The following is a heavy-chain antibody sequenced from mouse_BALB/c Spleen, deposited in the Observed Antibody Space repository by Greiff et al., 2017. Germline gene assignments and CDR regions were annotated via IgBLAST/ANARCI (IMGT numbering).Heavy chain of an antibody. Sequence: EVKLQQSGPGLVKPSQSLSLTCTVTGYSITSDYAWNWIRQFPGNKLEWMGYISNSGSTSYNPSLKSRISITRDTSKNQFFLQLNSVTTEDTATYDCAREDGNYAFAYWGQGTLVTVSA. CDR1: GYSITSDYA. D-gene: IGHD2-1*01. CDR3: AREDGNYAFAY. CDR2: ISNSGST. J-gene: IGHJ3*01. V-gene: IGHV3-2*02.